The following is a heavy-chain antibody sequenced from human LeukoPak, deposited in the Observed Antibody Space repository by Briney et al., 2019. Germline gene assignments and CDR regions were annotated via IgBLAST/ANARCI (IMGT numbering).Heavy chain of an antibody. CDR2: ISGSGGST. V-gene: IGHV3-23*01. J-gene: IGHJ6*02. CDR3: AKMPSIRSSDYYYGMDV. CDR1: GFTFSNYA. D-gene: IGHD6-6*01. Sequence: GGSLRLSCAASGFTFSNYAMNWVRQAPGKGLEWVSSISGSGGSTYYADSVKGRFTISRDNSKNTLYLQMNSLRAEDTAVYYCAKMPSIRSSDYYYGMDVWGQGTTVTVSS.